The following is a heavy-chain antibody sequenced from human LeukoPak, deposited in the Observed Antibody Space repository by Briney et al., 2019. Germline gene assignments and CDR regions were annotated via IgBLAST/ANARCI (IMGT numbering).Heavy chain of an antibody. CDR3: AIETAYNYGQNRLFDL. CDR2: AYYSGLT. Sequence: SETLSLTCSVSRDSVSRSSYYWGWIRQPPGKGLEWLGSAYYSGLTYYNSSLKSRLQISIDTSKDQISLKLISVSAADTAVYYCAIETAYNYGQNRLFDLWGQGTLVTVSS. CDR1: RDSVSRSSYY. V-gene: IGHV4-39*07. D-gene: IGHD5-18*01. J-gene: IGHJ4*02.